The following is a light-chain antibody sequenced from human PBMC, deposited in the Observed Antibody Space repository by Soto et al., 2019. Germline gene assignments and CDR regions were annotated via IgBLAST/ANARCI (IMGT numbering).Light chain of an antibody. Sequence: QSVLTQPPSVSAAPGQMVTISCFGSSSNIGNNYVSWYQQLPGTAPKLLIYDNYKRPSGIPDRFSGSKSGTSATLGITGLQTGDEAGYYCGTWDSSLTAAVFGGGTQLTVL. CDR2: DNY. CDR3: GTWDSSLTAAV. CDR1: SSNIGNNY. V-gene: IGLV1-51*01. J-gene: IGLJ7*01.